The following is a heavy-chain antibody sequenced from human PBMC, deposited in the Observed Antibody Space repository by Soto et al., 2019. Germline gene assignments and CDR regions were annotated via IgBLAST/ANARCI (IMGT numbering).Heavy chain of an antibody. D-gene: IGHD2-8*01. V-gene: IGHV5-10-1*01. Sequence: GESLKISCKGSGYSFTTYWISWVRQVPEKGLQWMGRIDPSDSYTTYSPSFQGHVSISTDKSISTAYLQWSSLKASDTATYYCASRPYATYNYSGMDVWGQGTTVTVSS. CDR1: GYSFTTYW. CDR3: ASRPYATYNYSGMDV. CDR2: IDPSDSYT. J-gene: IGHJ6*02.